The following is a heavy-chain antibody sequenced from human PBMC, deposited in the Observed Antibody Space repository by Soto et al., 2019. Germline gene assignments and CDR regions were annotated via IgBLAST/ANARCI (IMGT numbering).Heavy chain of an antibody. V-gene: IGHV4-59*01. CDR1: GSSISGYY. Sequence: PSETLSLTCTVSGSSISGYYWSWIRQPPGKGLEWIGYMYNTGSTVYNPSFKSRVTISVDTSKNQFSLKLNSVTAADTAVYYCARDLWGYCGTDCYPLDVWGQGTTVSVSS. D-gene: IGHD2-21*02. CDR2: MYNTGST. J-gene: IGHJ6*02. CDR3: ARDLWGYCGTDCYPLDV.